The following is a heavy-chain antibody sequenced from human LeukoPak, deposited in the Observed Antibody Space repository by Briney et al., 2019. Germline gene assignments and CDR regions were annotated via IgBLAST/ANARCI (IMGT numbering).Heavy chain of an antibody. V-gene: IGHV4-34*01. CDR1: GGSFSGYY. D-gene: IGHD3-10*01. CDR3: ARGRAYGSGSYFDY. J-gene: IGHJ4*02. CDR2: INHSGST. Sequence: PSETLSLTCAVYGGSFSGYYWSWIRQPPGKGLEWIGEINHSGSTNYNPSLKSRVTISVDTSKNQFSLKLSSVTAADTAVYYCARGRAYGSGSYFDYWGPGTLVTVSS.